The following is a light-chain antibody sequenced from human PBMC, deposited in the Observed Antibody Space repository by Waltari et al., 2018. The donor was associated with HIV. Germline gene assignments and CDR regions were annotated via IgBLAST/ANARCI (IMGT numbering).Light chain of an antibody. CDR1: QSISSY. CDR2: AAS. Sequence: DIQMTQSPSSLSASVGDRVTITCRASQSISSYLNWYQQKPGKAPKLLIYAASSLQSGVPARFSGSGTGTDFTLTISSLQPEDVATYYCQQSYSTPPVTFGPGTKVDIK. J-gene: IGKJ3*01. CDR3: QQSYSTPPVT. V-gene: IGKV1-39*01.